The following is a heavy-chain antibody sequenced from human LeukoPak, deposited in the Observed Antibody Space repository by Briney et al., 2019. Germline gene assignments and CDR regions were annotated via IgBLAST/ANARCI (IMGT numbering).Heavy chain of an antibody. CDR2: IGGSGSTT. Sequence: GGSLRLSCAASGFTFSSYAMSWVRQAPGKGLEWVSAIGGSGSTTYYADSVKGRFTISRDNSKNTLYLQMNSLRAEDTAVYYCARDRGELWPRDYYYYMDVWGKGTTVTVSS. J-gene: IGHJ6*03. D-gene: IGHD5-18*01. V-gene: IGHV3-23*01. CDR1: GFTFSSYA. CDR3: ARDRGELWPRDYYYYMDV.